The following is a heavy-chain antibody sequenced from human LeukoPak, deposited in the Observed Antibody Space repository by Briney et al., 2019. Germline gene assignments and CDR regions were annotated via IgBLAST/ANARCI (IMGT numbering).Heavy chain of an antibody. D-gene: IGHD1-26*01. Sequence: GGSLRLSCAASGFTFNDYAIHWVRQAPGKGLEWVSGISWNSGSIGYADSVKGRFTISRDNAKNSLFLEMNSLRAEDTALYYCAKDRGSSYYYGMDVWGQGTTVTVSS. CDR1: GFTFNDYA. J-gene: IGHJ6*02. CDR3: AKDRGSSYYYGMDV. V-gene: IGHV3-9*01. CDR2: ISWNSGSI.